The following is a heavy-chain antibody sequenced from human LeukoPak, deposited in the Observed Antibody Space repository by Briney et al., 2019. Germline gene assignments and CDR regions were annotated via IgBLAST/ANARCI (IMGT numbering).Heavy chain of an antibody. CDR3: AKDYTRSWTGRGFDI. CDR1: GFTFSNYA. Sequence: PGGSLRLSCAASGFTFSNYALSWVRQAAGKGLECISGFRGSGGRTFYADSVRGRFTITKNNPKNTLYVQMNNLRAEDTAVYYCAKDYTRSWTGRGFDIWGQGTMVTVSS. D-gene: IGHD6-13*01. CDR2: FRGSGGRT. V-gene: IGHV3-23*01. J-gene: IGHJ3*02.